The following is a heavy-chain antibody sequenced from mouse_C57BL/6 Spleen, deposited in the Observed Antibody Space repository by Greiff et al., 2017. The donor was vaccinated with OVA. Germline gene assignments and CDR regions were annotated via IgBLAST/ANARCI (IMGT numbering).Heavy chain of an antibody. CDR1: GYTFTDYE. V-gene: IGHV1-15*01. Sequence: VQLQQSGAELVRPGASVTLSCKASGYTFTDYEMHWVKQTPVHGLEWIGAIDPETGGTAYNQKFKGKAILTADKSSSKAYMELRSLTSEDSAVYYCTRSAITTVAGDFDYWGQGTTLTVSS. D-gene: IGHD1-1*01. J-gene: IGHJ2*01. CDR3: TRSAITTVAGDFDY. CDR2: IDPETGGT.